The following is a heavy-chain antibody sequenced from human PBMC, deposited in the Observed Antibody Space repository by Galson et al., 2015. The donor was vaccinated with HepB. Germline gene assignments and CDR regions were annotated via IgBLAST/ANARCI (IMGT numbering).Heavy chain of an antibody. D-gene: IGHD2-2*01. Sequence: SLRLSCAASGFTFSSYAMHWVRQAPGKGLEWVAVISYDGSNKYYADSVKGRFTISRDNSKNTLYLQMNSLRAEDTAVYYCASDFAGYCSSTSCPPNKYYYYYGMDVWGQGTTVTVSS. V-gene: IGHV3-30-3*01. CDR3: ASDFAGYCSSTSCPPNKYYYYYGMDV. J-gene: IGHJ6*02. CDR1: GFTFSSYA. CDR2: ISYDGSNK.